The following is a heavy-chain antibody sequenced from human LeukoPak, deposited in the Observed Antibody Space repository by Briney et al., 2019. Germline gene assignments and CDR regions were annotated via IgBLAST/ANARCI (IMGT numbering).Heavy chain of an antibody. Sequence: GGSLRLSCAASGFTFNSCAMSWVRQAPGKGLEWVSTISDSGTSTFYADSVKGRFTISRDNSKNTLYVQMNSLRAEDTAVYYCAKRGYYSFDYWGQGTLVTVSS. J-gene: IGHJ4*02. D-gene: IGHD1-26*01. CDR1: GFTFNSCA. V-gene: IGHV3-23*01. CDR2: ISDSGTST. CDR3: AKRGYYSFDY.